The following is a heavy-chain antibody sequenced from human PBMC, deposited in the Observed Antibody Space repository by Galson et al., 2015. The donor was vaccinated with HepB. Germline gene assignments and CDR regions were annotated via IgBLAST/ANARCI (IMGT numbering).Heavy chain of an antibody. Sequence: LRLSCAASGFTVSSNYMSWVRQAPGKGLEWIGSIFYSGNTYYNPSLKSRVTISVDTSKNQFSLNLSSVTAADTAVYYCTRRRRGLSNYYYGMDIWGQGTTVTVSS. J-gene: IGHJ6*02. D-gene: IGHD3-10*01. V-gene: IGHV4-39*01. CDR2: IFYSGNT. CDR3: TRRRRGLSNYYYGMDI. CDR1: GFTVSSNY.